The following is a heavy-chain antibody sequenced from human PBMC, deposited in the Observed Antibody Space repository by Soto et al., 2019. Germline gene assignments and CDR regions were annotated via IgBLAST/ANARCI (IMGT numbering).Heavy chain of an antibody. Sequence: ASVKVSCKASGYTFTNYDINWVRQATGQGLEWMGGIIPILGTANYAQKFQGRVTLTRDTSTKTAFMELRSLTGDDTAVYYCAREYGMDVWGQGTTVTVSS. V-gene: IGHV1-18*01. J-gene: IGHJ6*02. CDR1: GYTFTNYD. CDR3: AREYGMDV. CDR2: IIPILGTA.